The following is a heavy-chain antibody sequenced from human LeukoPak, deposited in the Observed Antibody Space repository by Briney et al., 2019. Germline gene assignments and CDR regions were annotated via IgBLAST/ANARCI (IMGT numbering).Heavy chain of an antibody. Sequence: GRSLRLSCVASGFTLSDFALHCVSRAPGRGLEWVAAVSYDGARKYYADSVKGRFTISRDDSRNTVYLQMNSVRIEDTAEYYCAKGGGVADYYPFIGQIFELWGRGSLVIVSS. CDR3: AKGGGVADYYPFIGQIFEL. CDR2: VSYDGARK. J-gene: IGHJ2*01. D-gene: IGHD3-3*02. V-gene: IGHV3-30*04. CDR1: GFTLSDFA.